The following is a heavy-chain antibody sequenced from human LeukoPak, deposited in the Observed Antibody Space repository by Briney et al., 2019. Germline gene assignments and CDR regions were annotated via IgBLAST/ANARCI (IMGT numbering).Heavy chain of an antibody. Sequence: GGSLRLSCAASGFTFSSYAMHWVRQAPGKGLEWVAVISYDGSNKYYADSVKGRFTISRDNSKNTLYLQMNSLRAEDTAVYYCARVNIAVAGKYYFDYWGQGTLVTVSS. V-gene: IGHV3-30-3*01. CDR1: GFTFSSYA. CDR3: ARVNIAVAGKYYFDY. CDR2: ISYDGSNK. D-gene: IGHD6-19*01. J-gene: IGHJ4*02.